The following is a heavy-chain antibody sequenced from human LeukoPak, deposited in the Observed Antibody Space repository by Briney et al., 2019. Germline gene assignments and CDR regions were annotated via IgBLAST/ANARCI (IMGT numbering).Heavy chain of an antibody. CDR1: GYTFTSYY. CDR2: INPSGGST. CDR3: ARDWGGDYDILTGSRDY. Sequence: ASVKVSCKASGYTFTSYYMHWARQAPGQGLEWMGIINPSGGSTSYAQKFQGRVTMTRDTSTSTVYMELSSLRSEETAVYYCARDWGGDYDILTGSRDYWGQGTLVTVSS. J-gene: IGHJ4*02. D-gene: IGHD3-9*01. V-gene: IGHV1-46*01.